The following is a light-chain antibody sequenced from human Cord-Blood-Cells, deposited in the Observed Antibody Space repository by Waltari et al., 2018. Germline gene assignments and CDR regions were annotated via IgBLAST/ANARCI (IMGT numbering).Light chain of an antibody. CDR2: LEGSGSY. CDR3: ETWDSNTHV. J-gene: IGLJ1*01. Sequence: QPVLTQSSSASASLGSSVKLTCTLSSGHSSYIIAWHQQQPGKAPRYLMKLEGSGSYNKGSGVPDRCSGSSSGADRYLTISNLQSEDEADYYCETWDSNTHVFGTGTKVTVL. CDR1: SGHSSYI. V-gene: IGLV4-60*03.